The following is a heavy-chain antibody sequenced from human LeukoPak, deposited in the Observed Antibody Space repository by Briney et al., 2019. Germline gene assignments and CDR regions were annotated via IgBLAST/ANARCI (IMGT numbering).Heavy chain of an antibody. J-gene: IGHJ4*02. CDR1: GFTFGIYS. V-gene: IGHV3-23*01. CDR3: AKQWLAITFNFDY. CDR2: ISGSGGST. D-gene: IGHD6-19*01. Sequence: GGSLRLSCAASGFTFGIYSMNWVRQAPGKGLEWVSAISGSGGSTYYADSVKGRVTISRDNSKNTLYLQMNSLRAEDTAVYYCAKQWLAITFNFDYWGQGTLVTVSS.